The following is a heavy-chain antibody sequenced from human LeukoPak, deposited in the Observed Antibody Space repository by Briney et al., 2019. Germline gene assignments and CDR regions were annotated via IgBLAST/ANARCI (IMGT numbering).Heavy chain of an antibody. V-gene: IGHV3-48*03. Sequence: SGGSLRLSCAASGFTFSSYEMNWVRQAPGKGLEWVSYISSSGSTIYYADSVKGRFTISRDNAKNSLYLQMNSLRAEDTAVYYCAREGWAVATTGDYYYYMDVWGKGTTVTISS. J-gene: IGHJ6*03. CDR1: GFTFSSYE. CDR3: AREGWAVATTGDYYYYMDV. D-gene: IGHD5-12*01. CDR2: ISSSGSTI.